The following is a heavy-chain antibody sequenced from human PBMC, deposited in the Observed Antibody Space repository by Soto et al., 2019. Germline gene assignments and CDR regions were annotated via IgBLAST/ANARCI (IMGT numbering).Heavy chain of an antibody. CDR3: ARDRAGVPGAFDV. J-gene: IGHJ3*01. CDR2: IIPIFGTA. Sequence: SAKVSCKASGGTFSSYAISWVRQAPGQGLEWMGGIIPIFGTANYAQKFQGRVTITADESTSTAYMELSSLRSEDTAVYYCARDRAGVPGAFDVWGQGTMVTVSS. V-gene: IGHV1-69*13. CDR1: GGTFSSYA. D-gene: IGHD6-19*01.